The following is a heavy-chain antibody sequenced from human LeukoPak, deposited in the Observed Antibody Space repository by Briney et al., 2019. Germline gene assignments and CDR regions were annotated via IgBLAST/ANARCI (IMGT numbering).Heavy chain of an antibody. J-gene: IGHJ4*02. D-gene: IGHD6-6*01. V-gene: IGHV3-21*01. CDR2: ISSSSSYI. CDR3: ARDEWWSSSSLGSY. Sequence: GGSLRLSCAASGFTFSSYWMSWVRQAPGKGLEWVSSISSSSSYIYYADSVKGRFTISRDNAKNSLYLQMNSLRAEDTAVYYCARDEWWSSSSLGSYWGQGTLVTVSS. CDR1: GFTFSSYW.